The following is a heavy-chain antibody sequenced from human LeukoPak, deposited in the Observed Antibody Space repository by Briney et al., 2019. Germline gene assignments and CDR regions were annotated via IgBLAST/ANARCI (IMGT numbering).Heavy chain of an antibody. Sequence: GGSLRLSCAASGFTFSNAWMSWVRQAPGKGLEWVGRIKSKTDGGTTDYAAPVKGRFTISRDDSKNTLYPQMNSLKTEDTAVYYCTTRGESGSYYFDYWGQGTLVTVSS. CDR3: TTRGESGSYYFDY. D-gene: IGHD1-26*01. CDR1: GFTFSNAW. J-gene: IGHJ4*02. V-gene: IGHV3-15*01. CDR2: IKSKTDGGTT.